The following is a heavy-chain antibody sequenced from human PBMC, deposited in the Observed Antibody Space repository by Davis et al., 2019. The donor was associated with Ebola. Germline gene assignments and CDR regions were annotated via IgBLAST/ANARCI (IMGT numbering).Heavy chain of an antibody. CDR2: ISGATSAI. V-gene: IGHV3-48*02. CDR1: GFTFSSHT. CDR3: ARDAKLRDSGYDYFFDY. D-gene: IGHD5-12*01. Sequence: GESLKISCAASGFTFSSHTMNWVRQAPGKGLEFVSHISGATSAIEYAESVKGRFTISRDNARNSLFLQMNSLRDEDTAVYYCARDAKLRDSGYDYFFDYWGQGALVTVSS. J-gene: IGHJ4*02.